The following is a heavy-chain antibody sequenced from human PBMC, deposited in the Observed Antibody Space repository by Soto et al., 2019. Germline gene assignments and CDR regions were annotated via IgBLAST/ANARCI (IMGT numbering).Heavy chain of an antibody. J-gene: IGHJ3*02. Sequence: VQLVESGGGVVQPGRSLRLSCAASGFTFSSYGMHWVRQAPGKGLEWVAVISYDGSNKYYADSVKGRFTISRDNSKNTLYLKMNSLRAEDTAVYYCAKEQYYYESSGYWVDAFDIWGQGTMFTVSS. D-gene: IGHD3-22*01. CDR3: AKEQYYYESSGYWVDAFDI. CDR1: GFTFSSYG. V-gene: IGHV3-30*18. CDR2: ISYDGSNK.